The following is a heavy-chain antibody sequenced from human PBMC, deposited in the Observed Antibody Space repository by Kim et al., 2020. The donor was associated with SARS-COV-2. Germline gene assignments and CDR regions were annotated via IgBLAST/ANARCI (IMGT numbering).Heavy chain of an antibody. V-gene: IGHV1-3*01. Sequence: ASVKVSCKASGYTFTSYAMHWVRQAPGQRLEWMGWINAGNGNTKYSQKFQGRVTITRDTSASTAYMELSSLRSEDTAVYYCARDIGSGWYILDYWGQGTLVTVSS. D-gene: IGHD6-19*01. CDR2: INAGNGNT. CDR3: ARDIGSGWYILDY. CDR1: GYTFTSYA. J-gene: IGHJ4*02.